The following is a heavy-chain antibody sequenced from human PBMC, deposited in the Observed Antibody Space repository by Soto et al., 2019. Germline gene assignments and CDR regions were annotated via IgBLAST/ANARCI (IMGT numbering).Heavy chain of an antibody. J-gene: IGHJ6*03. Sequence: GGSLRLSCAASGFTFSNAWMSWVRQAPGKGLEWVGRIKSKTDGGTTDYAAPVKGRFTISRDDSKNTLYLQMNSLKTEDTAVYYCTTDYSGYLYYYYMDVWGKGTTVTVSS. CDR3: TTDYSGYLYYYYMDV. D-gene: IGHD5-12*01. CDR2: IKSKTDGGTT. CDR1: GFTFSNAW. V-gene: IGHV3-15*01.